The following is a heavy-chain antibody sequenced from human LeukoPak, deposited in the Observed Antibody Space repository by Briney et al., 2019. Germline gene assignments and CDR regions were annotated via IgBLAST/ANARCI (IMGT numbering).Heavy chain of an antibody. V-gene: IGHV4-34*01. CDR3: ARPIVVVVPAATYYYYYYMDV. Sequence: SETLSLTCAVYGGSFSGYYWSWIRQPPGKGLEWIGEINHSGSTNYNPSLKSRVTISVDTSKNQFSLKLSSVTAADTAVYYCARPIVVVVPAATYYYYYYMDVWGKGTTVTVSS. CDR1: GGSFSGYY. CDR2: INHSGST. J-gene: IGHJ6*03. D-gene: IGHD2-2*01.